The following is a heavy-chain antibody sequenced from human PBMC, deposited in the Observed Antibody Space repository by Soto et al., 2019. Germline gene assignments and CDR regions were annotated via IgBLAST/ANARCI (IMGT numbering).Heavy chain of an antibody. CDR1: GLTFSSNA. D-gene: IGHD2-15*01. Sequence: EVPLLESGGGMVQPGGSLRLSCAASGLTFSSNAMSWVRQAPGKGLEWVSTISDSGGSTYYADSVKGRFTISRDNSKNTLYLQMNSLRAEDTAVYYCAKDESRVVVPDNWFDSWGQGTLVTVSS. CDR2: ISDSGGST. CDR3: AKDESRVVVPDNWFDS. J-gene: IGHJ5*01. V-gene: IGHV3-23*01.